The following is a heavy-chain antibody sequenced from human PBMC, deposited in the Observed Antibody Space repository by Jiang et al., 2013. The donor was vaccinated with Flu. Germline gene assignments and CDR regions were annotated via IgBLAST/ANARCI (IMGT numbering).Heavy chain of an antibody. J-gene: IGHJ4*02. CDR3: ARNGSGYFDF. CDR2: IHPGDTNI. D-gene: IGHD1-1*01. Sequence: GAEVKKPGESLKISCKGSGYSFPSYWIGWVRQMPGKGLEWIGIIHPGDTNIRYSPAFQGHVSISADNSISTAYLQWSSLKASDTAFYFCARNGSGYFDFWGQGILVTVSS. V-gene: IGHV5-51*03. CDR1: GYSFPSYW.